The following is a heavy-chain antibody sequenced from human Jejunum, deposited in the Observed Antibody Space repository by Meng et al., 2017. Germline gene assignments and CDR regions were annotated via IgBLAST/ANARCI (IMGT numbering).Heavy chain of an antibody. J-gene: IGHJ4*02. CDR2: TTWAGGNR. CDR3: AKGRAGFDSFDY. Sequence: SLKISCAASGFSFDDYAMHWVRQAPGKGLEWVSGTTWAGGNRGYADSVKGRFTISRDNTKNSLYLQMDTLRPEDTALYYCAKGRAGFDSFDYWGQGTRVTVSS. V-gene: IGHV3-9*01. CDR1: GFSFDDYA.